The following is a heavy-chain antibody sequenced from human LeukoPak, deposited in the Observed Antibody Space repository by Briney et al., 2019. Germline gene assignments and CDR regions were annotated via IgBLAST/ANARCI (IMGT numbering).Heavy chain of an antibody. CDR1: GGSISRYY. J-gene: IGHJ4*02. D-gene: IGHD3-22*01. CDR2: ISYSGST. Sequence: SETLSLTCAVSGGSISRYYWTWIRQPPGKALEWIGYISYSGSTNYNPTLKSRVTVSVDTSKNQFSLKLSSVTAADTAMYYCAGWAYDSSGYRLDYWGQGTLVTVSS. V-gene: IGHV4-59*01. CDR3: AGWAYDSSGYRLDY.